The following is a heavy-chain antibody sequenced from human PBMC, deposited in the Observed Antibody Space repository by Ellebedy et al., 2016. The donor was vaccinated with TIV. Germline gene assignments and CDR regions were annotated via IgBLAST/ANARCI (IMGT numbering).Heavy chain of an antibody. V-gene: IGHV4-59*08. Sequence: SETLSLTCTVSGGSISSYYWSWIRQPPGKGLEWIGYIYYSGSTYYNPSLKSRVTISVDTSKNQFSLKLSSVTAADTAVYYCARQGGYQYYFDFWGQGTLVTVSS. J-gene: IGHJ4*02. D-gene: IGHD2-15*01. CDR1: GGSISSYY. CDR3: ARQGGYQYYFDF. CDR2: IYYSGST.